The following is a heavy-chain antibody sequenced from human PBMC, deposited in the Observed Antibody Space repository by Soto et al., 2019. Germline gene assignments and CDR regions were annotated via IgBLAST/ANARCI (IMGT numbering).Heavy chain of an antibody. Sequence: QVQLVQSGAEVKKPGSSVRVSCRTSGGTFKKYGFSWVRQAPGQGLEWMGGIIPMYGIADYGQIFQGRLTSNADESTNTVYMDLTSLTREATAVYYCAGEVGATGLHRWGQGTQVTVSS. CDR2: IIPMYGIA. CDR1: GGTFKKYG. J-gene: IGHJ5*02. CDR3: AGEVGATGLHR. D-gene: IGHD1-26*01. V-gene: IGHV1-69*12.